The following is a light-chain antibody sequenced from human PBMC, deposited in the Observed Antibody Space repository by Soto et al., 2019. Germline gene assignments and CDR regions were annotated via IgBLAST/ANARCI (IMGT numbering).Light chain of an antibody. CDR3: SSYTSSSTFYV. J-gene: IGLJ1*01. Sequence: QSALTQPASVSGSPGQSITISCTGTCSDVGGYNYVSWYQQHPGKAPKLMIYDVSNRPSGVSNRFSGSKSGNTASLTISGLQAEDEADYYCSSYTSSSTFYVFGTGTKLTVL. CDR2: DVS. CDR1: CSDVGGYNY. V-gene: IGLV2-14*01.